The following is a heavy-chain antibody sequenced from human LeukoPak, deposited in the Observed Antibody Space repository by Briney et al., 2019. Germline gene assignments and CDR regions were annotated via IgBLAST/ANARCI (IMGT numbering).Heavy chain of an antibody. D-gene: IGHD6-19*01. J-gene: IGHJ4*02. CDR3: ARGRYSSGIYYFDY. V-gene: IGHV4-59*01. CDR2: IYYSGST. CDR1: GDSISSYY. Sequence: PSETLSLTCTVSGDSISSYYWSWIRQPPGKGLEWIGYIYYSGSTNYNPSLKSRVTISVDTSKNQFSLKLSSVTAADTAVYYCARGRYSSGIYYFDYWGQGTLVTVSS.